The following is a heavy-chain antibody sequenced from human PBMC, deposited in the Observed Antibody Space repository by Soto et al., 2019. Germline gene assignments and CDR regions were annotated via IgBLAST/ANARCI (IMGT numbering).Heavy chain of an antibody. Sequence: EVQLVESGGGLVQPGGSLRLSCAASGFTFSSYWMSWVRQAPGKGLEWVANIKQDGSEKYYVDSVKGRFTISRDNAKNSLYLQMNSLRAEDTAVYYCARDRRYCSGGSCYQRPAGYYGMDVWGQGTTATVSS. V-gene: IGHV3-7*01. CDR3: ARDRRYCSGGSCYQRPAGYYGMDV. CDR1: GFTFSSYW. J-gene: IGHJ6*02. D-gene: IGHD2-15*01. CDR2: IKQDGSEK.